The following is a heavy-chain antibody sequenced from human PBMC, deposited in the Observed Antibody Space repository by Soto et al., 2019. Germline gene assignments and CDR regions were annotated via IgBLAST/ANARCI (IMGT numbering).Heavy chain of an antibody. Sequence: GRSLRLSCAASGFTFSSYGMHWVRQAPGKGLEWVAVIWYDGSNKYYADSVKGRFTISRDNSKNTLYLQMNSLRAEDTAVYYCARTTTVTTNAFDYWGEGTLVTVSS. CDR1: GFTFSSYG. J-gene: IGHJ4*02. CDR3: ARTTTVTTNAFDY. CDR2: IWYDGSNK. D-gene: IGHD4-4*01. V-gene: IGHV3-33*01.